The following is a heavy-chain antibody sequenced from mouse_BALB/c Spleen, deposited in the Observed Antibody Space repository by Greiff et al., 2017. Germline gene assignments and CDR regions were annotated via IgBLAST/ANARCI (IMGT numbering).Heavy chain of an antibody. CDR2: ISSGGST. V-gene: IGHV5-6-5*01. Sequence: DVKLVESGGGLVKPGGSLKLSCAASGFTFSSYAMSWVRQTPEKRLEWVASISSGGSTYYPDSVTGRFTISRDNARNILYLQLSSLRSEDTAMYYCASLLLRAFDYWGQGTTLTVSS. CDR3: ASLLLRAFDY. CDR1: GFTFSSYA. D-gene: IGHD1-1*01. J-gene: IGHJ2*01.